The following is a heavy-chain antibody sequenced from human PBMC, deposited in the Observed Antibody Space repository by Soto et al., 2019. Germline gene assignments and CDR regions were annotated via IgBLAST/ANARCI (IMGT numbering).Heavy chain of an antibody. D-gene: IGHD1-26*01. CDR1: GYTFTSYY. CDR3: ARGYTFPFDP. CDR2: INPSGGST. Sequence: GSSVTVSCKASGYTFTSYYMHWVRQAPRQGLEWMVIINPSGGSTSYAQKFQGRVTMTRDTSTSTVYMELSSLRSEFTAVYYCARGYTFPFDPWGQGTLVTVSS. J-gene: IGHJ5*02. V-gene: IGHV1-46*01.